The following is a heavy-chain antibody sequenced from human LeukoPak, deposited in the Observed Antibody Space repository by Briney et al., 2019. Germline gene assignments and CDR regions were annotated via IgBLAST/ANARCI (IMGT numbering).Heavy chain of an antibody. Sequence: PVGSLRLSCAPSGFTFSSYAMSWVRQAPGKGLEWVSAISGSGGSTYYADSVKGRFAISRDNSKNTLYLQMNSLRAEDTAVYYCAKARYFDWLLFLDYWGQGTLVTVSS. CDR3: AKARYFDWLLFLDY. V-gene: IGHV3-23*01. D-gene: IGHD3-9*01. J-gene: IGHJ4*02. CDR2: ISGSGGST. CDR1: GFTFSSYA.